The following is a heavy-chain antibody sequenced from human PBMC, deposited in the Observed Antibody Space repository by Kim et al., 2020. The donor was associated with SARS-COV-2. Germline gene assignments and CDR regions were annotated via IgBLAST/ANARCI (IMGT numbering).Heavy chain of an antibody. CDR3: AKDNPTVTTFDP. V-gene: IGHV3-23*01. Sequence: YYADSVKGRFTIARDNSKNTLYLQMNSLRAEDTAVYYCAKDNPTVTTFDPWVQGTLVTVSS. D-gene: IGHD4-4*01. J-gene: IGHJ5*02.